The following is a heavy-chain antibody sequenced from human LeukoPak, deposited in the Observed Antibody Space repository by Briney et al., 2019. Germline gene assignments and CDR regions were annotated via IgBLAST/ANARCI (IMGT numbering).Heavy chain of an antibody. V-gene: IGHV3-74*01. Sequence: PGGSLRLSCAASGFTFSSYWMHWVRQVPGKGLVWVSRINSDGSSTSYADSVKGRFTISRDNAKNTLYVQMNSLRAEDTAVYYCARGAVAGTSGYWGQGTLVTVSS. CDR3: ARGAVAGTSGY. CDR1: GFTFSSYW. CDR2: INSDGSST. J-gene: IGHJ4*02. D-gene: IGHD6-19*01.